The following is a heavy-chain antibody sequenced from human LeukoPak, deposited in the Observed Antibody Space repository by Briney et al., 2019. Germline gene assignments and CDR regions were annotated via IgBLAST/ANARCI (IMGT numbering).Heavy chain of an antibody. J-gene: IGHJ4*02. CDR1: GFTFSSYS. V-gene: IGHV3-21*01. CDR2: ISSSSSYI. CDR3: ASPIRSGSVGDY. Sequence: GGSLRLSCAASGFTFSSYSMNWVRQAPGKGLEWVSSISSSSSYIYYADSVKGRFTISRDNAKNSLYLQMNSLRAEDTAVYYCASPIRSGSVGDYWGQGTLVTVSS. D-gene: IGHD1-26*01.